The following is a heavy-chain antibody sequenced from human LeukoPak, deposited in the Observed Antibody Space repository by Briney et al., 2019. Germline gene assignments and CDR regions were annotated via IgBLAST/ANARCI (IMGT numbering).Heavy chain of an antibody. D-gene: IGHD6-6*01. CDR1: GYTFSNHD. CDR3: ARTEYSSSPVYYYYYMDV. CDR2: MNPNSGNT. V-gene: IGHV1-18*01. Sequence: ASVNVSCKASGYTFSNHDINWVRQVPGHGLEWMGWMNPNSGNTNYAQKLQGRVTMTTDTSTSTAYMELRSLRSDDTAVYYCARTEYSSSPVYYYYYMDVWGKGPRSPSP. J-gene: IGHJ6*03.